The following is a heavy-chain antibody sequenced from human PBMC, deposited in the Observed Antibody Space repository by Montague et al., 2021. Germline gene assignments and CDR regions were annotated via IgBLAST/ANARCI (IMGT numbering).Heavy chain of an antibody. Sequence: CAISGDSVSNNNAAWNWIRESPSSGLEWLGRTYYRSTWYTDYAVSVKGRIAINPDTSKNQFYLQLNSVTPEDTAVYYCAREGVGDLLFSFDSWGQGTLVTVSS. J-gene: IGHJ4*02. D-gene: IGHD3-10*01. CDR2: TYYRSTWYT. CDR1: GDSVSNNNAA. V-gene: IGHV6-1*01. CDR3: AREGVGDLLFSFDS.